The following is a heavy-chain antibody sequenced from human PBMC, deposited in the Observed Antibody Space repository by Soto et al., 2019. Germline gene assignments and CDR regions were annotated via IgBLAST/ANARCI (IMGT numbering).Heavy chain of an antibody. J-gene: IGHJ6*02. D-gene: IGHD2-21*01. Sequence: QVQLVQSGAEVKKPGSSVKVSCKASGGTFSSYAISWVRQAPGQGLEWMGGIIPIFGTANYAQKVQGRVTITAEESKSTAYMELSSLRSEDTAVYYCASPSNIVVENYYYGMDVWGQGTTVTVSS. CDR1: GGTFSSYA. CDR2: IIPIFGTA. V-gene: IGHV1-69*01. CDR3: ASPSNIVVENYYYGMDV.